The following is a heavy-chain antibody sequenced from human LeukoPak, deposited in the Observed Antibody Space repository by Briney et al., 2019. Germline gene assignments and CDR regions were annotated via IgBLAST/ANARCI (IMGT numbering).Heavy chain of an antibody. J-gene: IGHJ4*02. CDR1: GFTFSSYG. Sequence: GGSLRLSCAASGFTFSSYGMHWVRQAPGKGLEWVAVISYDGSNKYYADSVKGRFTISRDKSKNTLYLQMNSLRAEDTAVYYCAKLVSSNAAATPSDYWGQGTLVTVSS. CDR3: AKLVSSNAAATPSDY. D-gene: IGHD6-13*01. CDR2: ISYDGSNK. V-gene: IGHV3-30*18.